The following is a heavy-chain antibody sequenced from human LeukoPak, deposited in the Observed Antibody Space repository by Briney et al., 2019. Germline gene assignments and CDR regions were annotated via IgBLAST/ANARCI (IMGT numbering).Heavy chain of an antibody. D-gene: IGHD3-22*01. V-gene: IGHV3-7*01. Sequence: TGRSLRLSCAASGFTFSIFWMSWVRQAPGKGLEWVANIKQDGSAKYYVDSVKGRFTISRDNARNSLYLEMNNLRAEDTAIYYCATSYDSSGNNWGQGTLVTVSS. CDR1: GFTFSIFW. CDR2: IKQDGSAK. CDR3: ATSYDSSGNN. J-gene: IGHJ4*02.